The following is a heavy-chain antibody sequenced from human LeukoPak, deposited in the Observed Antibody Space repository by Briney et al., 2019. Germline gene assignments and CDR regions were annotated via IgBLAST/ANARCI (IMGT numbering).Heavy chain of an antibody. V-gene: IGHV4-39*01. CDR2: ITYSGST. Sequence: SETLSLTCTVSGGSISSSTYYWGWIRQPPGRGLEWIASITYSGSTYYNPSLRSRVTISVDTSKNQFSLKLTSVTAADTAVYYCARLTGPTGRLNWIDPWGQGTLVTVSS. CDR3: ARLTGPTGRLNWIDP. CDR1: GGSISSSTYY. J-gene: IGHJ5*02. D-gene: IGHD1-1*01.